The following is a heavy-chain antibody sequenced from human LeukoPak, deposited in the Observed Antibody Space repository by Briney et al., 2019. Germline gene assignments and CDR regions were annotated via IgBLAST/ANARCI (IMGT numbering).Heavy chain of an antibody. D-gene: IGHD6-19*01. CDR1: GFTFSSYG. Sequence: GGSLRLSCAASGFTFSSYGMHWVRQAPGKGLEWVAVIWYDGSNKYYADSVKGRFTISRDNSKNTLYLQMNSLRAEDTAVYYCARVGQWLSYYFDYWGQGTLVTVSS. CDR3: ARVGQWLSYYFDY. V-gene: IGHV3-33*01. J-gene: IGHJ4*02. CDR2: IWYDGSNK.